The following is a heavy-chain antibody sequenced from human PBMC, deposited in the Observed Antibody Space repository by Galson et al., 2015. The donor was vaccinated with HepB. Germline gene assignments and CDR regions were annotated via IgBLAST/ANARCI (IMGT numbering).Heavy chain of an antibody. CDR2: ISWDGGST. D-gene: IGHD3-3*01. J-gene: IGHJ6*03. CDR3: AKDGTLRFGSYYMDV. V-gene: IGHV3-43*01. CDR1: GFTFKNYA. Sequence: SLRLSCAVSGFTFKNYAVTWVRQAPGKGLEWVSLISWDGGSTYYADSVKGRFTISRDNSKNSLYLQMNSLRTEDTALYYCAKDGTLRFGSYYMDVWGKGTTVTVSS.